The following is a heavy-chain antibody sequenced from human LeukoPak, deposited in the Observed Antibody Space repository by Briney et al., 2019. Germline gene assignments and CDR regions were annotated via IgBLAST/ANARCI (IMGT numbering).Heavy chain of an antibody. CDR3: ARDETKGSSWFYYYGMDV. Sequence: RGSLRLSCAASGFTFSSYWMTWVRQTPGKGLEWVANIREDGSEKNYVDSVKGRFTISRDNANNILYLQMNSLRAEDTAMYYCARDETKGSSWFYYYGMDVWGQGTTVTVSS. V-gene: IGHV3-7*03. CDR2: IREDGSEK. D-gene: IGHD6-13*01. J-gene: IGHJ6*02. CDR1: GFTFSSYW.